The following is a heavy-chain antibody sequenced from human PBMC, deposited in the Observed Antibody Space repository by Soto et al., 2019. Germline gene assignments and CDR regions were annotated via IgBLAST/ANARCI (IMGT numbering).Heavy chain of an antibody. CDR1: GYTFTGYY. J-gene: IGHJ6*02. Sequence: GASVKVSCKASGYTFTGYYMHWVRQAPGQGLEWMGWVNPNSGGTNYAQKFQGRVTMTGDTSISTAYMELSRLRSDDTAVYYCARGAARSPDLNYYYGMDVWGQGTTVTVSS. CDR3: ARGAARSPDLNYYYGMDV. V-gene: IGHV1-2*02. D-gene: IGHD6-6*01. CDR2: VNPNSGGT.